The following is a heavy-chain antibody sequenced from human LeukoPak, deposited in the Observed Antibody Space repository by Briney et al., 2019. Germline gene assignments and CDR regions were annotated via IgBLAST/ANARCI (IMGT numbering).Heavy chain of an antibody. Sequence: GESLKISCKGSGYSFTSYWISWVRQMPGKGVEWMGRIDPSDSYTNYSPSFQGHVTISADNSINTAYVQWSSLKTSDTAMYYCAYHDENFDDWGQGTLVTVSS. J-gene: IGHJ4*02. D-gene: IGHD1-14*01. CDR1: GYSFTSYW. CDR2: IDPSDSYT. CDR3: AYHDENFDD. V-gene: IGHV5-10-1*01.